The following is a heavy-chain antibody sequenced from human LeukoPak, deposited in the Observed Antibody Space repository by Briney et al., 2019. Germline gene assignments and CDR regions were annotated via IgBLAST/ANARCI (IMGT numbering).Heavy chain of an antibody. CDR1: GGSFSGYY. CDR3: GRGEGYYADY. V-gene: IGHV4-34*01. J-gene: IGHJ4*02. Sequence: SETLSLTCAVYGGSFSGYYWSWIRQPPGKGLEWIGEINHSGSTNYNPSLKSRVTISVDTSKNQLSLKLSSVTAADTAVYYCGRGEGYYADYWGQGTLVTVSS. D-gene: IGHD3-10*01. CDR2: INHSGST.